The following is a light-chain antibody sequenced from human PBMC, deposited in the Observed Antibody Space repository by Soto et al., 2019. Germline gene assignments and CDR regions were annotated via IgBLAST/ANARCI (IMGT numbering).Light chain of an antibody. V-gene: IGKV3-20*01. J-gene: IGKJ1*01. Sequence: EIVLTQSPGTLSLSPGVRATLSCRASQSLSGDYLAWYQQKPGQAPRLLIYDASRRATDIPARFSGSGSGTDFALTISRLEPADFAVYFCQQYDTFPRTFGQGTKVEIQ. CDR1: QSLSGDY. CDR2: DAS. CDR3: QQYDTFPRT.